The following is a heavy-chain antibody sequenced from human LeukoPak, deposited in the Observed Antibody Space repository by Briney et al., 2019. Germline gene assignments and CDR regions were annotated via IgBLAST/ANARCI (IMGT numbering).Heavy chain of an antibody. D-gene: IGHD4/OR15-4a*01. J-gene: IGHJ4*02. Sequence: QPGGSLRLSCAASGFTFSSYSMNWVRQAPGKGLEWVSYISSSSSTIYYAGSVKGRFTISRDNAKNSLYLQMNSLRAEDTAVYYCARDGAQDCFDYWGQGTLVTVSS. V-gene: IGHV3-48*01. CDR2: ISSSSSTI. CDR3: ARDGAQDCFDY. CDR1: GFTFSSYS.